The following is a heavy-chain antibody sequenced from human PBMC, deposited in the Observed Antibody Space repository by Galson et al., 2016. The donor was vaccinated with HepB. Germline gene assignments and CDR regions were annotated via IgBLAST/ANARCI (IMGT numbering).Heavy chain of an antibody. CDR2: INPNSGGT. D-gene: IGHD6-13*01. CDR3: ARGPSGGYYIDY. V-gene: IGHV1-2*02. J-gene: IGHJ4*02. Sequence: SVKVSCKASGYTFTGYYMHWVRQAPGQGLEWMGWINPNSGGTNYAQKFKGRVTMTRDTSISTAYMELSRLRADDTAVYYCARGPSGGYYIDYWGQGTLVTVSS. CDR1: GYTFTGYY.